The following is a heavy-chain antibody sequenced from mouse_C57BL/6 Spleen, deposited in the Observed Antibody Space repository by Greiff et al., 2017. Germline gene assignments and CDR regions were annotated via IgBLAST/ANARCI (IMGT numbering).Heavy chain of an antibody. J-gene: IGHJ3*01. CDR2: INPSTGGT. Sequence: VHVKQSGPELVKPGASVKISCKASGYSFTGYYMNWVKQSPEKSLEWIGEINPSTGGTTYNQKFKAKATLTVDKSSSTAYMPLKSLTSEDSAVYYCARDGYDLAWFAYWGQGTLVTVSA. D-gene: IGHD2-2*01. V-gene: IGHV1-42*01. CDR3: ARDGYDLAWFAY. CDR1: GYSFTGYY.